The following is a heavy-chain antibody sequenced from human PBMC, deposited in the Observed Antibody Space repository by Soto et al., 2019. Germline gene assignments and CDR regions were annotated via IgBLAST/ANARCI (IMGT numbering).Heavy chain of an antibody. V-gene: IGHV3-33*01. CDR3: ATEYSSSYTFDS. CDR2: IWYDGRDK. J-gene: IGHJ4*02. Sequence: QVQLVESGGGVVHPGRSLRLSCAASGFTFTSCVMHWVRQAPGKGLEWVALIWYDGRDKFYADSVKGRFTISRDNSQNTLYLQMNSLTPEDTAVYYCATEYSSSYTFDSWGQGTLVAVSS. CDR1: GFTFTSCV. D-gene: IGHD6-19*01.